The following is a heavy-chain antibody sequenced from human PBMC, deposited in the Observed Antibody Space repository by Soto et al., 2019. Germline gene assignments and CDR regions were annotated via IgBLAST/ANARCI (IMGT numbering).Heavy chain of an antibody. V-gene: IGHV1-69*01. CDR2: ILPIFDTT. CDR3: ATGGRGYSSAPRFCFEY. D-gene: IGHD5-18*01. CDR1: GGIFSSNA. J-gene: IGHJ4*02. Sequence: QVQLVQSGAEVKKPGSSVKVSCQASGGIFSSNAISWVRQAPGQGLEWMGGILPIFDTTHYAQKFQGRVTITADESTSTAYMELSSLKSEATALYYCATGGRGYSSAPRFCFEYWGQGTLVTVSS.